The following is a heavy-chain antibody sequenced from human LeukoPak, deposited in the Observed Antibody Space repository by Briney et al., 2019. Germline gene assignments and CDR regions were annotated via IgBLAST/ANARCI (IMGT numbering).Heavy chain of an antibody. CDR1: GYTFTSYG. CDR3: ARDLGELEWSYYFDY. D-gene: IGHD1-1*01. V-gene: IGHV1-18*01. J-gene: IGHJ4*02. Sequence: ASVKVSCKASGYTFTSYGISWVRQALGQGLEWMGWISAYNGNTNYAQKLQGRVTMTTDTSTSTAYMELRSLRSDDTAVYYCARDLGELEWSYYFDYWGQGTLVTVSS. CDR2: ISAYNGNT.